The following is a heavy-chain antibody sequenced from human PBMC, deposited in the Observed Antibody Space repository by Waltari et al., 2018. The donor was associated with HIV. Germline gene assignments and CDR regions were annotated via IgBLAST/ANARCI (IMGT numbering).Heavy chain of an antibody. CDR1: GYKFVNHD. CDR2: INPKTGET. Sequence: QSPTEVRRPGASVRVSCRISGYKFVNHDITWVRQATGKGLEWMGCINPKTGETHTLEKYWGIPTLTKDISTATAYLDLANLTRDDTATYYCTRGLALRIAAPGADVWGQGTTVFVFS. V-gene: IGHV1-8*01. CDR3: TRGLALRIAAPGADV. J-gene: IGHJ6*02. D-gene: IGHD4-17*01.